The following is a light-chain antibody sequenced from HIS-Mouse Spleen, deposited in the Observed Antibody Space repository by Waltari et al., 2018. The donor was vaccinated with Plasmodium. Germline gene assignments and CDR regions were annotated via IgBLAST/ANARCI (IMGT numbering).Light chain of an antibody. Sequence: QSALTPPASVSGSPGQSLTISCTGTSSAVGSYNLVSWYQQHPGKAPKLMIYEGSKRPSGVSNRFSGSKSGNTASLTISGLQAEDEADYYCCSYAGSNVVFGGGTKLTVL. CDR3: CSYAGSNVV. V-gene: IGLV2-23*01. CDR1: SSAVGSYNL. J-gene: IGLJ2*01. CDR2: EGS.